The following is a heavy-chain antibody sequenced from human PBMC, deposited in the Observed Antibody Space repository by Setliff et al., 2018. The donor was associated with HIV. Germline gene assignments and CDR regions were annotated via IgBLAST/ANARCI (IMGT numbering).Heavy chain of an antibody. CDR2: ISSTSTYT. J-gene: IGHJ6*02. CDR1: GFTFSSYS. CDR3: ARFGVAYGIDV. V-gene: IGHV3-21*04. Sequence: PGGSLRLSCAASGFTFSSYSMNWVRQAPGKGLEWVSSISSTSTYTYYADSLKGRFTTSRDNAKNSLFLQMNSLRAEDTAVYYCARFGVAYGIDVWGQGTTVTVSS. D-gene: IGHD3-10*01.